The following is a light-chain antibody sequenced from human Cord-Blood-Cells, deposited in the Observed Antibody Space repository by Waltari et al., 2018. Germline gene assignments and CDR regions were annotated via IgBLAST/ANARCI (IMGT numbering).Light chain of an antibody. J-gene: IGLJ1*01. Sequence: QSALTQPRPVSGSPGQSVTISCPGTTSDVGSYNYVSWYQQHPGKAPKLMIYDVSKRPSGVPDRFSGSKSGNTASLTISGLQAEDEADYYCCSYAGSYTGVFGTGTKVTVL. CDR2: DVS. CDR1: TSDVGSYNY. V-gene: IGLV2-11*01. CDR3: CSYAGSYTGV.